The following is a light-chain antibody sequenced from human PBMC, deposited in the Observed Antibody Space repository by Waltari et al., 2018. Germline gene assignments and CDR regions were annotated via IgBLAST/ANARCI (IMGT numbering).Light chain of an antibody. CDR2: QDT. CDR3: QALGTGAWV. Sequence: WDRQKPGRPPLLVIDQDTKRPSEIPEQFSGSKSANAATLTITGTQAMDEADYYCQALGTGAWVFGGGTKLTVL. J-gene: IGLJ3*02. V-gene: IGLV3-1*01.